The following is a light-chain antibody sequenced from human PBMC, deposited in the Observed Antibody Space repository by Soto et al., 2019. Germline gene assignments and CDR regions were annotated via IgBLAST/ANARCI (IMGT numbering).Light chain of an antibody. J-gene: IGKJ1*01. CDR3: QQYNSYSET. CDR2: DAS. V-gene: IGKV1-5*01. CDR1: QSISSW. Sequence: PSTLSGSVGDRVTITCRASQSISSWLAWYQQKPGKAPNLLIYDASSLESGVPSRFTGSGSGTEFTLTISSLQPDDFATYYCQQYNSYSETFGQGTKVDIK.